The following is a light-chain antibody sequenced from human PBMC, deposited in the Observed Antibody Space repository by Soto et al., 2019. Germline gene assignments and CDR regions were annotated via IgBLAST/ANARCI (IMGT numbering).Light chain of an antibody. V-gene: IGLV3-21*02. CDR3: QVWDSSSDPLYV. CDR1: NIGSES. Sequence: SYELTQPPSVSVAPGQTARITCGGNNIGSESVHWYQQKPRQAPVLVVYDDSDRPSGIPERFSGSNSGNTATLTISRVEAGDEADYYCQVWDSSSDPLYVFGTGTKLTVL. CDR2: DDS. J-gene: IGLJ1*01.